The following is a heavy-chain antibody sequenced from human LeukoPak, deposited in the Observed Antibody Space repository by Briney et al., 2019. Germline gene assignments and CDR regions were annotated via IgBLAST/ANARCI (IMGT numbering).Heavy chain of an antibody. J-gene: IGHJ6*03. CDR1: GFSFGTYA. CDR3: AREAVVVPAAINYYYYYMDV. CDR2: IKQDGSEK. D-gene: IGHD2-2*02. V-gene: IGHV3-7*01. Sequence: GGSLRLSCAASGFSFGTYAMHWVRQAPGKGLEWVANIKQDGSEKYYVDSVKGRFTISRDNAKNSLYLQMNSLRAEDTAVYYCAREAVVVPAAINYYYYYMDVWGKGTTVTVSS.